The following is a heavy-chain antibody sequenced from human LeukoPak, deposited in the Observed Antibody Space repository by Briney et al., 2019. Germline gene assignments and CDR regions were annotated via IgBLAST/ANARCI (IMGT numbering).Heavy chain of an antibody. J-gene: IGHJ5*02. CDR2: AYTRGST. CDR1: GGSISGGY. V-gene: IGHV4-4*09. Sequence: SETLSLTCTFSGGSISGGYWRCIRQPPGGGGEWIGYAYTRGSTNYNPSLKGGVPISVDTSQSQYARKLSSVTAADTAGYYLSRRYFDYSTYYSYSFNLWGQGAPVTVSS. CDR3: SRRYFDYSTYYSYSFNL. D-gene: IGHD4-11*01.